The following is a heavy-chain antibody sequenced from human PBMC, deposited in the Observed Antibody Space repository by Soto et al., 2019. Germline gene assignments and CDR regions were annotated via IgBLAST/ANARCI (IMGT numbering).Heavy chain of an antibody. D-gene: IGHD1-1*01. Sequence: QVQLVQSGAEVRKPGASVKVSCKASGYTFSDYYIHWVRQAPGQGLEWMGWINPNSGGTKYAPKFQGGVTLTRGPSINTAYIELTRLISGETAVYYCASEPATGMAGGVDFWGQGTLVTVSS. J-gene: IGHJ4*02. CDR1: GYTFSDYY. CDR2: INPNSGGT. CDR3: ASEPATGMAGGVDF. V-gene: IGHV1-2*02.